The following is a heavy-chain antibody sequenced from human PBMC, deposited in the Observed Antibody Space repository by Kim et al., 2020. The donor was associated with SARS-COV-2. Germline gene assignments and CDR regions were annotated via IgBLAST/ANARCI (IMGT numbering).Heavy chain of an antibody. V-gene: IGHV3-21*01. CDR3: ARSMSYCGGDCSAFDI. CDR2: ISSSSSYI. Sequence: GGSLRLSCAASGFTFSSYSMNWVRQAPGKGLEWVSSISSSSSYIYYADSVKGRFTISRDNAKNSLYLQMNSLRAEDTAVYYCARSMSYCGGDCSAFDIWGQGTMVTVSS. CDR1: GFTFSSYS. D-gene: IGHD2-21*02. J-gene: IGHJ3*02.